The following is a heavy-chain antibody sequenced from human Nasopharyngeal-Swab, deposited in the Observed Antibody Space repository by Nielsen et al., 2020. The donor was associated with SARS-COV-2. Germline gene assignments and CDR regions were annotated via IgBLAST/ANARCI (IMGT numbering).Heavy chain of an antibody. CDR2: IYSGGSST. V-gene: IGHV3-23*03. Sequence: GESLKISCAASGFTFSSYAMRWVRQAPGKGLEWVSVIYSGGSSTYYADSVKGRFTISRDNSKNTLYLQMNSLRAEDTAVYYCAKDQGSYYDYWGQGTLVTVSS. J-gene: IGHJ4*02. CDR1: GFTFSSYA. CDR3: AKDQGSYYDY. D-gene: IGHD1-26*01.